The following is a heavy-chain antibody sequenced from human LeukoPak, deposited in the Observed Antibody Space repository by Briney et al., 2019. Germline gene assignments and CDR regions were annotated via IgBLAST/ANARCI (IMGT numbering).Heavy chain of an antibody. J-gene: IGHJ4*02. D-gene: IGHD6-19*01. CDR2: IYYSGST. V-gene: IGHV4-59*08. Sequence: SETLSLTCTVSGGSISSYYWSWIRRPPGKGLEWIGYIYYSGSTNYNPSLKSRVTISVDTSKNQFSLKLSSVTAADTAVYYCARLTGYSSGWFDYWGQGTLVTVSS. CDR3: ARLTGYSSGWFDY. CDR1: GGSISSYY.